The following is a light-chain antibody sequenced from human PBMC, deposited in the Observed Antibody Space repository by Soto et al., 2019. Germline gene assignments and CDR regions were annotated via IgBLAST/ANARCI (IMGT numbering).Light chain of an antibody. J-gene: IGLJ2*01. Sequence: SYELTQPTSVSVAPGKTARITCGGNNTGSKSVHWYQQKPGQAPVLVIYYDTDRPSGIPERFSGSNSGNTATLTISRVEAGDEADYYCQVWDSSSDQVAFGGGTKVTVL. CDR2: YDT. V-gene: IGLV3-21*04. CDR3: QVWDSSSDQVA. CDR1: NTGSKS.